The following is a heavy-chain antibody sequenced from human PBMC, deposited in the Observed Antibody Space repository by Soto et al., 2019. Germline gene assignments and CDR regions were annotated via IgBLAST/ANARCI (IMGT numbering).Heavy chain of an antibody. CDR2: ISAYNGNT. CDR3: ASSITNYGDYGIGAFDI. V-gene: IGHV1-18*01. Sequence: QVQLVQSGAEVKKPGASVKVSCKASGYTFTSYGISWVRQAPGQGLEWMGWISAYNGNTNYAQKLQGRVTMTTDTSTSTAYMELRSLRSDDTAVYCCASSITNYGDYGIGAFDIWGQGTMVTVSS. D-gene: IGHD4-17*01. CDR1: GYTFTSYG. J-gene: IGHJ3*02.